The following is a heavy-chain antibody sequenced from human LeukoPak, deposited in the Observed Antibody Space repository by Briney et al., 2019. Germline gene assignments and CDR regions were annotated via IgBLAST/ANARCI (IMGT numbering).Heavy chain of an antibody. V-gene: IGHV3-30-3*01. CDR1: GFTFSSYA. CDR2: ISYDGSNK. CDR3: ARVVVPAAISGSRYFDY. Sequence: GGSLRLSCAAPGFTFSSYAMHWVRQAPGKGLEWVAVISYDGSNKYYADSVKGRFTISRDNSKNTLYLQMNSLRAEDTAVYYCARVVVPAAISGSRYFDYWGQGTLVTVSS. J-gene: IGHJ4*02. D-gene: IGHD2-2*01.